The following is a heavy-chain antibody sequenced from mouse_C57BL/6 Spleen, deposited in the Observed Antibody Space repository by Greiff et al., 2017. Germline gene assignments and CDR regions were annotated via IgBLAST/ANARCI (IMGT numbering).Heavy chain of an antibody. Sequence: VQLKESGPGLVKPSQSLSLTCSVTGYSITSGYYWNWIRQFPGNKLEWMGYISYDGSNNYNPSLKNRISITRDTSKNQFFLKLNSVTTEDTATYYCARDILLDYWGQGTTLTVSS. CDR3: ARDILLDY. V-gene: IGHV3-6*01. J-gene: IGHJ2*01. D-gene: IGHD1-1*01. CDR1: GYSITSGYY. CDR2: ISYDGSN.